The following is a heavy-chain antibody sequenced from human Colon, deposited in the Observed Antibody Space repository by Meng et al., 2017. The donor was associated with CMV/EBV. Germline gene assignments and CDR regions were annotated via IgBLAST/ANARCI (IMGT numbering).Heavy chain of an antibody. V-gene: IGHV1-69*05. CDR3: ARAMVRGVIIRREYFQH. CDR2: IIPIFGTA. CDR1: AGIFSSYA. D-gene: IGHD3-10*01. Sequence: SVMVSCNASAGIFSSYAISWLRQAPGQGLEWMGGIIPIFGTANYAQNFQGRVTITTDESTSTSYMELSSLKSEDTAVYYCARAMVRGVIIRREYFQHWGQGTLVTVSS. J-gene: IGHJ1*01.